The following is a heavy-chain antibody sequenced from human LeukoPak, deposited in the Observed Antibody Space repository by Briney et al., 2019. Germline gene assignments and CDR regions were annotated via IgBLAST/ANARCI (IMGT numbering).Heavy chain of an antibody. CDR1: GFTFSSYS. D-gene: IGHD6-19*01. CDR3: ARVTAVAGASVGVDA. Sequence: GGSLRLSCAASGFTFSSYSMNWVRQAPGKGLVWVSRINSDASVTTYADSVKGRFTISRDNAKNTLYLQMNSLRAEDTAVYYCARVTAVAGASVGVDAWGQGILVTVS. CDR2: INSDASVT. V-gene: IGHV3-74*01. J-gene: IGHJ4*02.